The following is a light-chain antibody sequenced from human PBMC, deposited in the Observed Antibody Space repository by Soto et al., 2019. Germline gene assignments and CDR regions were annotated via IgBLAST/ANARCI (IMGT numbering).Light chain of an antibody. V-gene: IGKV1-9*01. CDR2: VAS. CDR1: QGINNY. CDR3: QQLFSFPPT. J-gene: IGKJ5*01. Sequence: DLQLTQSPSFLSASVGDRVTITCRASQGINNYLAWYQQKPGKAPNLLIYVASTLQSGVPSRFSGSGSGTEFTLTISSLQPEDLGIYYCQQLFSFPPTFGQGTRLEIK.